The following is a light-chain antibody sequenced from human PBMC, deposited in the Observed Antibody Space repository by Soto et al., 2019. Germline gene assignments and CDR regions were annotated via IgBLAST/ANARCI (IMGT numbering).Light chain of an antibody. V-gene: IGKV3-15*01. CDR3: QQYNNWPRT. CDR2: GAS. CDR1: QSVSSN. Sequence: EIVMPQSPATLSVSPGERATLSCRASQSVSSNLAWYQQKPGQAPRLLIYGASTRATGIPARFSGSGSVTEFTLTISSLQSEDFAVDYCQQYNNWPRTFGQGTKVEIK. J-gene: IGKJ1*01.